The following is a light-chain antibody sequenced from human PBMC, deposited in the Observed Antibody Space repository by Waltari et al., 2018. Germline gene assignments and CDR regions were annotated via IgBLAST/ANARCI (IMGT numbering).Light chain of an antibody. V-gene: IGLV1-47*01. Sequence: QSVLTQPPSASGTPGQGVTISCSGSSSNIGSNSVYWYQQLPGTAPKLLIYRNDQRPSGVPARFSGSKSGTSASLDISGLRSEDEADYHCATWDDNLSHWVFGGGTMMTVL. J-gene: IGLJ3*02. CDR1: SSNIGSNS. CDR3: ATWDDNLSHWV. CDR2: RND.